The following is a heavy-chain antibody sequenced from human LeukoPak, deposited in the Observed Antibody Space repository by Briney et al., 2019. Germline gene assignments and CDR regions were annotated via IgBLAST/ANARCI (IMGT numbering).Heavy chain of an antibody. Sequence: ASVKVSCKASGYTFTSYGISWARQAPGQGLEWMGWISAYNGNTNYAQKLQGRVTMTTDTSTSTAYMELRSLRSDDTAVYYCARTPDYYYDSSGYLNWFDPWGQGTLVTVSS. CDR1: GYTFTSYG. V-gene: IGHV1-18*01. CDR2: ISAYNGNT. D-gene: IGHD3-22*01. CDR3: ARTPDYYYDSSGYLNWFDP. J-gene: IGHJ5*02.